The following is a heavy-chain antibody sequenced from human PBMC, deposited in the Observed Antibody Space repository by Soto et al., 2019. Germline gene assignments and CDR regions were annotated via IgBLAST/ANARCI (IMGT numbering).Heavy chain of an antibody. CDR3: ARGKDCSSTSCYNAFDY. Sequence: QALLVESGGGVVQPGRSLRLSSAASGFSFSTYAMHWVREAPGKGLEWVAVLSFDGSHSYYADSVKGRFTISRDNSKNTLYLQMSSLTAEDTAVYYCARGKDCSSTSCYNAFDYWGQGSLVTVSS. J-gene: IGHJ4*02. CDR1: GFSFSTYA. D-gene: IGHD2-2*02. CDR2: LSFDGSHS. V-gene: IGHV3-30-3*01.